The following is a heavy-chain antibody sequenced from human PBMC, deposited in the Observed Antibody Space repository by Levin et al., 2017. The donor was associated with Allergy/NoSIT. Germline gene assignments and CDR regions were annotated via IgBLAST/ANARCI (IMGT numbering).Heavy chain of an antibody. D-gene: IGHD5/OR15-5a*01. J-gene: IGHJ4*02. V-gene: IGHV4-38-2*02. CDR2: VHHSGIT. Sequence: NPSETLSLTCSVSGFSIAYGYYWAWIRQPPGTGLEWLGTVHHSGITYHNPSLKSRVTISVDMSENQLSLRLSSVTVADTAVYYCAREVSRSRTHYADYWGQGTLVTVSS. CDR1: GFSIAYGYY. CDR3: AREVSRSRTHYADY.